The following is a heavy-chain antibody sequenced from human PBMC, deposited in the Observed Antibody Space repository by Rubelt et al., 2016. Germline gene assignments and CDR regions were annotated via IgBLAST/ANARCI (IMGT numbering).Heavy chain of an antibody. D-gene: IGHD3-22*01. J-gene: IGHJ6*02. CDR2: INHSGST. V-gene: IGHV4-34*01. CDR1: GGSFSGYY. CDR3: ARGKRIVVVITRSGHYGMDV. Sequence: QVQLQQWGAGLLKPSETLSLTCAVYGGSFSGYYWSWIRQPPGKGLEWIGEINHSGSTNYNPSLKGRVTISVDTSKNQFSLKLSFVTAADTAVYYCARGKRIVVVITRSGHYGMDVWGQGTTVTVSS.